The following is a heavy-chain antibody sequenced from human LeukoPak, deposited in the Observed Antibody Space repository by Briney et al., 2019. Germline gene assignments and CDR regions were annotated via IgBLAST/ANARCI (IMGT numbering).Heavy chain of an antibody. V-gene: IGHV4-59*01. CDR2: IYYSGST. CDR3: AREWMVPDWFDP. J-gene: IGHJ5*02. Sequence: SETLSLTCTVSGGSISSYYWSWIRQPPGKGLEWIGYIYYSGSTNYNPSLKSRVTISVDTSKNQFSLKLSSVTAADTAVYYCAREWMVPDWFDPWGQGTLVTASS. D-gene: IGHD6-19*01. CDR1: GGSISSYY.